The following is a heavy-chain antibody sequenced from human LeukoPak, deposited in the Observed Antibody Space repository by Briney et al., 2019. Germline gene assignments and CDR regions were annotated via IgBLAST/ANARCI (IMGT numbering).Heavy chain of an antibody. Sequence: GASVKVSCKASGYTFSSYGIRWVRQAPGQGLEWMGWISGYNGNTKQAQNFQGRVTMTTDTSTSTAYMELRSLRSDDTAVYFCARGGQSSGYYVTLDNWGQGTLVTVSS. CDR1: GYTFSSYG. CDR3: ARGGQSSGYYVTLDN. D-gene: IGHD3-22*01. CDR2: ISGYNGNT. V-gene: IGHV1-18*01. J-gene: IGHJ4*02.